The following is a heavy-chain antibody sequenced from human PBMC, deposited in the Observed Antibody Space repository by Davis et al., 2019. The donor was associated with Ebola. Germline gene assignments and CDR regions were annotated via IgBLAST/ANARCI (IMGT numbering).Heavy chain of an antibody. CDR2: INHSGST. J-gene: IGHJ3*02. D-gene: IGHD3-22*01. Sequence: MPSETLSLTCTVSGGSISSYYWSWIRQPPGKGLEWIGEINHSGSTNYNPSLKSRVTISVDTSKNQFSLKLSSVTAADTAVYYCARDLGLVIHDAFDIWGQGTMVTVSS. CDR1: GGSISSYY. V-gene: IGHV4-34*01. CDR3: ARDLGLVIHDAFDI.